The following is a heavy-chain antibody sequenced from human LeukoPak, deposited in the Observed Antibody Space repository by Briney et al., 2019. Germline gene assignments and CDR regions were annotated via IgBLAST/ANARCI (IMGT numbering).Heavy chain of an antibody. D-gene: IGHD3-16*01. CDR2: IRSKAYGGTT. Sequence: GGSLRLSCTASGFTFGDYAMSWFRQAPGKGLEWVGFIRSKAYGGTTEYAASVKGRFTISRDDSKSIAYLQMNSLKTEDTAVYYCTRDLEHGDFWAYYFDYWGQGTLVTVSS. CDR3: TRDLEHGDFWAYYFDY. J-gene: IGHJ4*02. CDR1: GFTFGDYA. V-gene: IGHV3-49*03.